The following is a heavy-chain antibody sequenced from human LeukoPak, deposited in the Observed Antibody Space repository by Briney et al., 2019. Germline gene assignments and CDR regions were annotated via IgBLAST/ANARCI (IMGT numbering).Heavy chain of an antibody. D-gene: IGHD2-2*01. Sequence: GGSLRLSCAASGFTFSSYSMNWVRQAPGKGLEWVSAISSSSDYIVYADSVQGRFTISRDNAVNSLFLQMNSLRAEDTAVYYCASRYCTSTNCYAFDIWGQGTMVTVSS. CDR2: ISSSSDYI. J-gene: IGHJ3*02. V-gene: IGHV3-21*01. CDR3: ASRYCTSTNCYAFDI. CDR1: GFTFSSYS.